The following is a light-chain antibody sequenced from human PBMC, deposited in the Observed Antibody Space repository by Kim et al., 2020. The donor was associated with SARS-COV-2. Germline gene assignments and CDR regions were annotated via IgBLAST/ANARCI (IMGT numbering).Light chain of an antibody. Sequence: DIQMTQSPSSLSASVGDRVTITCRASQNIASYLNWYQQKPGKAPKLLIYAASSLQSGVPSRFSGSGSGTDFTLTISSLQPEDFATYYCQQSYTTLWTFGRGTKVDIK. CDR2: AAS. CDR1: QNIASY. V-gene: IGKV1-39*01. CDR3: QQSYTTLWT. J-gene: IGKJ1*01.